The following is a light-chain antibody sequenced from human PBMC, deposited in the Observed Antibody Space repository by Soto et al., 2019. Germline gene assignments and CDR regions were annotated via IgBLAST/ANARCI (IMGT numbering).Light chain of an antibody. CDR2: DVS. Sequence: QSVLTQPASVSGSPGQSIAISCTGTSSDVGAYNYVSWYQQHPGKAPKLMIYDVSNRPSGVSNRFSGSKSGNTASLTISGLQAEDEADYYCNSYTTGSTYVFGTGTQLTVL. CDR3: NSYTTGSTYV. V-gene: IGLV2-14*03. J-gene: IGLJ1*01. CDR1: SSDVGAYNY.